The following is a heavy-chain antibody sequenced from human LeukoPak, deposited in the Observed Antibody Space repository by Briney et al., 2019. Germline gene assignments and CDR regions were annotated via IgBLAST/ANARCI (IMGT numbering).Heavy chain of an antibody. V-gene: IGHV3-23*01. CDR3: VREKNDIVLTSYYFDY. D-gene: IGHD5-12*01. Sequence: GGSLRLSCAASGFTFSSYAMSWVRQAPGKGLEWVSAISGSGGSTYYADSVKGRFTISRDNSKNTLYLQMYSLRAEDTAVYYCVREKNDIVLTSYYFDYWGQGTLVTVSS. CDR1: GFTFSSYA. J-gene: IGHJ4*02. CDR2: ISGSGGST.